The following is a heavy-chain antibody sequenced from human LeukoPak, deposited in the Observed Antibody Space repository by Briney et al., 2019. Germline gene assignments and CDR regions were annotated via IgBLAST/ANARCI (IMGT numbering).Heavy chain of an antibody. CDR3: ARQVRIAAAGTGWFDP. V-gene: IGHV4-34*01. Sequence: PSETLSLTCAVYGGSFSGYYWSWIRQPPGKGLEWIGEINHSGSTNYNPSLKSRVTISVDTSKNQFSLKLSSVTAADTAVYYCARQVRIAAAGTGWFDPWGQGTLVTVSS. CDR1: GGSFSGYY. CDR2: INHSGST. D-gene: IGHD6-13*01. J-gene: IGHJ5*02.